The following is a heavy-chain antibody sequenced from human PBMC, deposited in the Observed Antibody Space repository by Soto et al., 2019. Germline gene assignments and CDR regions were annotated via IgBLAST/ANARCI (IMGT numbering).Heavy chain of an antibody. CDR1: GFTFGSYA. Sequence: PGGSLRLSCAGSGFTFGSYAMSWVRQAPGKGPEWVSSISGSGSATYYADSVKGRFTISRDNSKNTLYLQMDSLRDEDTAIYYCAKDRTSSGTTVRFDPWGQGTLVTAPQ. J-gene: IGHJ5*02. V-gene: IGHV3-23*01. CDR2: ISGSGSAT. D-gene: IGHD1-1*01. CDR3: AKDRTSSGTTVRFDP.